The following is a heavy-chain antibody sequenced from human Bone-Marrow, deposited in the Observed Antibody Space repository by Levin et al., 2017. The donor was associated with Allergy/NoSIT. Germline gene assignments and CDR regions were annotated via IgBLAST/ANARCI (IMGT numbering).Heavy chain of an antibody. V-gene: IGHV4-61*01. CDR2: IYRSGST. D-gene: IGHD3-3*01. J-gene: IGHJ3*02. CDR3: ATPVGQLRFVAWYAFDI. Sequence: SETLSLTCTVSGGSVSSATNYWSWIRQSPGTGLEWIGYIYRSGSTKYTPSLKSRVTISIDTSKNQFTLKLRSVTAADTAVYYCATPVGQLRFVAWYAFDIWGQGTMVTVSS. CDR1: GGSVSSATNY.